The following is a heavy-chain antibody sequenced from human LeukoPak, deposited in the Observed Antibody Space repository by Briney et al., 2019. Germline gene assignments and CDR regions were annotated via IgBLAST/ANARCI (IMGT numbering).Heavy chain of an antibody. J-gene: IGHJ4*02. CDR3: ARSLNYGYFLFDY. V-gene: IGHV1-69*04. CDR1: GGTFTSYA. CDR2: IIPIRGIT. Sequence: AASVKVSCKASGGTFTSYAISWVRQAPGQGLEWMGMIIPIRGITNYAQKLQGRVTITADKSTSTAYMELSSLRSEDTAVYYCARSLNYGYFLFDYWGQGTLVTVSS. D-gene: IGHD4-17*01.